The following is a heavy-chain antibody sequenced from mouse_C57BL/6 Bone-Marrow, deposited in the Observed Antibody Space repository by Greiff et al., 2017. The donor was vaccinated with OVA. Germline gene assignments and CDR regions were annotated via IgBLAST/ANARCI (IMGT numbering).Heavy chain of an antibody. CDR3: ASPIYYDYDAFDY. D-gene: IGHD2-4*01. V-gene: IGHV1-78*01. J-gene: IGHJ2*01. CDR2: IYPRDGST. CDR1: GYTFTDHT. Sequence: VKLMESDAELVKPGASVKISCKVSGYTFTDHTIHWMKQRPEQGLEWIGYIYPRDGSTKYNEKFKGKATLTADKSSSTAYMQLNSLTSEDSAVYFCASPIYYDYDAFDYWGQGTTLTVSS.